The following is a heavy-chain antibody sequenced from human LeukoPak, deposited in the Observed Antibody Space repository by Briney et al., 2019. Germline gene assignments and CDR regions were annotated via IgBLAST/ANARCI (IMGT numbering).Heavy chain of an antibody. CDR3: ARMSRVTQTFDY. J-gene: IGHJ4*02. CDR2: ISVDGSST. Sequence: GGSLGHSWPTPGLTVSANWMYWVRQAPGKGLVWVSRISVDGSSTNYADSVRGRFIISRDNAKDTLFLQMNSLRAEDTAVYYCARMSRVTQTFDYRGQGTLVTVSS. CDR1: GLTVSANW. V-gene: IGHV3-74*01. D-gene: IGHD2-21*02.